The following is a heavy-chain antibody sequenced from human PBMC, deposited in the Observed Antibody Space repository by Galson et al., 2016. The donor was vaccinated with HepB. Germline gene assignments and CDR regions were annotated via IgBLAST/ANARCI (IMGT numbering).Heavy chain of an antibody. V-gene: IGHV3-23*01. CDR3: ARTPELRRAF. J-gene: IGHJ4*02. CDR2: IKTSGGNT. D-gene: IGHD1-7*01. Sequence: SLRLSCAASGFTFSTYAMGWVRQAPGKGLEWVSTIKTSGGNTYYADSVKGRFTISRDDSQNTVYLQMNSLTAEDTAVYYCARTPELRRAFWGQGTLVTVSS. CDR1: GFTFSTYA.